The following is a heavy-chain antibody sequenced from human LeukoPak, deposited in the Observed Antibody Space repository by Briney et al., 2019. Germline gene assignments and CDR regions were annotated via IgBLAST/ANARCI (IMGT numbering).Heavy chain of an antibody. CDR2: ISSSGSTI. CDR1: GFTFSDYY. CDR3: AVGYYYDSSGYRRGPFDI. D-gene: IGHD3-22*01. J-gene: IGHJ3*02. V-gene: IGHV3-11*04. Sequence: GSLRLSCAASGFTFSDYYMSWIRQAPGKGLEWVSYISSSGSTIYYADSVKGRFTISRDNAKNSLYLQMNSLRAEDTAVYYCAVGYYYDSSGYRRGPFDIWGQGTMVTVSS.